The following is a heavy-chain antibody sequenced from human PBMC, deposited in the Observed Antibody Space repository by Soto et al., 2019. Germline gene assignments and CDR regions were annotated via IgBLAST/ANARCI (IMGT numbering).Heavy chain of an antibody. V-gene: IGHV3-30*18. J-gene: IGHJ4*02. CDR3: AKVRGTITMIVVVIDY. CDR1: GFTFSSYG. CDR2: ISYDGSNK. Sequence: QVQLVESGGGGVQPGRSLRLSCAASGFTFSSYGMHWVRQAPGKGLEWVAVISYDGSNKYYADSVKGRFTISRDNSKNTLYLQMNSLRAEDTAVYYCAKVRGTITMIVVVIDYWGQGTLVTVSS. D-gene: IGHD3-22*01.